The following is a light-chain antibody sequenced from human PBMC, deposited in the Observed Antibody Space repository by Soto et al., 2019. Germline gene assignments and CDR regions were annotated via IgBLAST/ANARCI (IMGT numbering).Light chain of an antibody. J-gene: IGLJ1*01. CDR1: SSEVGTYDA. CDR3: CTYAVTSYD. CDR2: EVD. Sequence: QSVLTQPASVSGSPGQSITISCPGTSSEVGTYDAVSWYQHHPGKVPRLMIYEVDKRPSGVSYRFSGSKSGNTASLTISWLQAEDEAAYCCCTYAVTSYDVGRVTKHT. V-gene: IGLV2-23*02.